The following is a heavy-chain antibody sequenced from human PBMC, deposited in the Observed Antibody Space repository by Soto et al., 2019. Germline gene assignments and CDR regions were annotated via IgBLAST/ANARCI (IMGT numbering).Heavy chain of an antibody. CDR2: IYSGGST. V-gene: IGHV3-53*01. J-gene: IGHJ4*02. Sequence: PGGSLRLSCAASGFTVSSNYMSWVRQAPGKGLEWVSVIYSGGSTYYADSVKGRFTISRDNSKNTLYLQMNSLRAEDTAVYYCAREVAPDYGDYVGWGQGTLVTVSS. D-gene: IGHD4-17*01. CDR3: AREVAPDYGDYVG. CDR1: GFTVSSNY.